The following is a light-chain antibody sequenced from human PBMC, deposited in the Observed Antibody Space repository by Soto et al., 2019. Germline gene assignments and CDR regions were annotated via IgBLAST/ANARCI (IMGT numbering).Light chain of an antibody. CDR1: QSISSW. J-gene: IGKJ1*01. CDR3: QHQFGST. Sequence: DIQMTQSPSTLSASVGDRVTITCRASQSISSWLAWYQQKPGKAPKLLIYDASSLESGVPSRFSGSGSGTEFTLTISSLQPDEFATYYCQHQFGSTFVQGTKVEIK. CDR2: DAS. V-gene: IGKV1-5*01.